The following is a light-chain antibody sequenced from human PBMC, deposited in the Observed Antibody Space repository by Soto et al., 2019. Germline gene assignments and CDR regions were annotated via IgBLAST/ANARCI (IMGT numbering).Light chain of an antibody. V-gene: IGKV3-15*01. Sequence: EIVMTQSPATLSVSPGERATLSCRASQSVSSNLAWYQQKPAQAPRLLIYGASTRATGIPARLSGSGSGTEFTLTVSSLQSEDFAVYYCQQYNNSPYTFGQGTKREIK. J-gene: IGKJ2*01. CDR3: QQYNNSPYT. CDR1: QSVSSN. CDR2: GAS.